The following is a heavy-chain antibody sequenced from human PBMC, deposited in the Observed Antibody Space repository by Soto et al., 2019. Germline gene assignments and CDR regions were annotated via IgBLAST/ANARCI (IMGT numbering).Heavy chain of an antibody. CDR1: GGSISSGDYY. D-gene: IGHD4-17*01. V-gene: IGHV4-30-4*01. CDR2: IYYSGST. J-gene: IGHJ3*02. CDR3: ARVAYGDYSAGAFDI. Sequence: QVQLQESGPGLVKPSQTLFLTCTVSGGSISSGDYYWSWIRQPPGKGLEWIGYIYYSGSTYYNPSLKSRVTISVDTSKNQFSLKLSSVTAVDTAVYYCARVAYGDYSAGAFDIWGQGTMVTVSS.